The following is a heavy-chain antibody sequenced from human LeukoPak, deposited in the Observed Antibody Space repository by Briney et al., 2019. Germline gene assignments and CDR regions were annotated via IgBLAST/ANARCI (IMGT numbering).Heavy chain of an antibody. Sequence: SETLSLTCAVYGGSFSGYYWSWIRQPPGKGLEWIGEINHSGSTNYNPSLKSRVTISIDTSKNQFSLKLSSVTAADTAIYCCACTREYKYDVWNYYFDFWGQGTLVTVSS. J-gene: IGHJ4*02. V-gene: IGHV4-34*01. D-gene: IGHD3/OR15-3a*01. CDR2: INHSGST. CDR1: GGSFSGYY. CDR3: ACTREYKYDVWNYYFDF.